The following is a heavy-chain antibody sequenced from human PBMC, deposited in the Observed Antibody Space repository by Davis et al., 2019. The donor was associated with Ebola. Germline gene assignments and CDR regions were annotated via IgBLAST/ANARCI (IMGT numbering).Heavy chain of an antibody. Sequence: PGGSLRPSCAASGFSSGSYAMAWVRQPPGKGLEWVPTVRGSGAGTFYADSVKGRFTVSRDNSKNTLFLQMNSLRDEDSGVYYCAKGKADVILDWLDPWGQGTLVIVSS. CDR3: AKGKADVILDWLDP. D-gene: IGHD2-15*01. V-gene: IGHV3-23*01. CDR2: VRGSGAGT. J-gene: IGHJ5*02. CDR1: GFSSGSYA.